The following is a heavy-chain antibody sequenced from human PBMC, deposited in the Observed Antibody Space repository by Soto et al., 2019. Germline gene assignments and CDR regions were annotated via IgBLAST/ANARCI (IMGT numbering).Heavy chain of an antibody. CDR2: IYYSGST. CDR1: GGSVSSGSYY. D-gene: IGHD3-9*01. V-gene: IGHV4-61*01. Sequence: QVQLQESGPGLVKPSETLSLTCTVSGGSVSSGSYYWSWIRPPPGKGLEWIGYIYYSGSTNYNPSLKSRVTISVDTSKNQFSLKLSSVTAADTAVYYCARGHLEYYDILTGYSHWGQGTLVTVSS. J-gene: IGHJ4*02. CDR3: ARGHLEYYDILTGYSH.